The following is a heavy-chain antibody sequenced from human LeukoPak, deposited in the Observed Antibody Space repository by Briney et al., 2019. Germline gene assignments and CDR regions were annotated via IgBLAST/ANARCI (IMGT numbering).Heavy chain of an antibody. CDR3: ARGLWIWMI. D-gene: IGHD5-12*01. J-gene: IGHJ3*02. CDR1: GGSISSSSYY. Sequence: SETLSLTCTVSGGSISSSSYYWGWIRQPPGKGLEWIGEINHSGSTNYNPSLKSRVTISVDTSKNQFSLKLSSVTAADTAVYYCARGLWIWMIWGQGTMVTVSS. V-gene: IGHV4-39*07. CDR2: INHSGST.